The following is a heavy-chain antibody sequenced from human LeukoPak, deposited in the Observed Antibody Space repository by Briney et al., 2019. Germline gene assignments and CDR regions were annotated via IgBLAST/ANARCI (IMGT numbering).Heavy chain of an antibody. J-gene: IGHJ4*02. CDR3: ARARGNTYGYFEY. Sequence: GGSLRLSCAASGLTLSGDWMHWVRQAPGKGLLWVSRINGDASSTSYADSVKGRFTISRDNTKSTLYLQMNSLRVEDTAVYYCARARGNTYGYFEYWGQGTLVTVSS. D-gene: IGHD5-18*01. CDR1: GLTLSGDW. V-gene: IGHV3-74*01. CDR2: INGDASST.